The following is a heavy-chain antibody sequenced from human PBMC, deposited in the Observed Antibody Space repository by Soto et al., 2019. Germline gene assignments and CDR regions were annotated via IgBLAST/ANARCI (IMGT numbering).Heavy chain of an antibody. CDR3: ATPVARPVDAFDI. Sequence: ASVKVSCKASGYTFSNYYVHWVRQAPGKGLEWMGRINPKDGKTSYAQKFQGRVTMTEDTSTDTAYMELSSLRSEDTAVYYCATPVARPVDAFDIWGQGTMVTVSS. V-gene: IGHV1-24*01. D-gene: IGHD2-15*01. CDR2: INPKDGKT. J-gene: IGHJ3*02. CDR1: GYTFSNYY.